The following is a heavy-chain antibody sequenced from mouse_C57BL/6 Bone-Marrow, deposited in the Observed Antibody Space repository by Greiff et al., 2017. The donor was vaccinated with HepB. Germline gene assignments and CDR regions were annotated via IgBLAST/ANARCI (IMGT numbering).Heavy chain of an antibody. V-gene: IGHV1-54*01. CDR2: INPGSGGT. CDR1: GYAFTNYL. J-gene: IGHJ2*01. D-gene: IGHD1-1*01. CDR3: ARTLYYGSPLFDY. Sequence: VQLQQSGAELVRPGTSVKVSCKASGYAFTNYLIEWVKQRPGQGLEWIGVINPGSGGTNYNEKFKGKATLTADKSSSTAYMRLSSLTSEDSAVYFCARTLYYGSPLFDYWGQGTTLTVSS.